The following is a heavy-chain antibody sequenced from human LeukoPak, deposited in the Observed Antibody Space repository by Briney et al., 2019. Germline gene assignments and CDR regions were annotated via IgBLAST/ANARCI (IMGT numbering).Heavy chain of an antibody. CDR2: IYSGGIT. D-gene: IGHD3-22*01. CDR3: ARDGKDYYDSSGRRNAFDI. Sequence: YMSWVRQAPXXXLEWVSVIYSGGITYYADSVKGRFTISRDNSKNTLYLQMNSLRAEDTAVYYCARDGKDYYDSSGRRNAFDIWGRGTMVTVSS. V-gene: IGHV3-53*01. J-gene: IGHJ3*02. CDR1: Y.